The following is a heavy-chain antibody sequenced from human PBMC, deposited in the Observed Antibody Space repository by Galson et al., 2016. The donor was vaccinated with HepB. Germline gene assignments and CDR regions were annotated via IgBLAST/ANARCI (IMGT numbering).Heavy chain of an antibody. V-gene: IGHV3-30-3*01. J-gene: IGHJ3*01. CDR2: ISYDGSSK. Sequence: SLRLSCAASGFTFSSYAMHWVRQAPGKGLEWVAVISYDGSSKYYADSVKGRFTISRDNSKNTLYLQMNSLRDEDTAVYYCARERWLVRYFEWLRGDAFDVCGQGTMVIVSS. CDR1: GFTFSSYA. D-gene: IGHD3-9*01. CDR3: ARERWLVRYFEWLRGDAFDV.